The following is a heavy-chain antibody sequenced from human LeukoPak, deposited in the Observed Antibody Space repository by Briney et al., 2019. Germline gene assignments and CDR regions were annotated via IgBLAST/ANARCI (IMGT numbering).Heavy chain of an antibody. V-gene: IGHV4-31*03. J-gene: IGHJ4*02. CDR3: ARGGLYAFHF. CDR1: GGTISSGGYY. D-gene: IGHD5/OR15-5a*01. Sequence: PSETLSLTCTVSGGTISSGGYYWIWIRQQPGKGLEWIGYIYSTGNTYYNPSLKSRVTTSAVTSKNQFSLRLTSVTAADTAVYYCARGGLYAFHFWGQGTLVTVSS. CDR2: IYSTGNT.